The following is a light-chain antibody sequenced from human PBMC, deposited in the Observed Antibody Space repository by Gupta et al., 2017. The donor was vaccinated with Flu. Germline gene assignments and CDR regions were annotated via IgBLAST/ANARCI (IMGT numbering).Light chain of an antibody. CDR1: QALSSY. CDR2: AAS. CDR3: QHSGT. J-gene: IGKJ3*01. V-gene: IGKV1-39*01. Sequence: DIQMTQSPSSLSASIGDRVTITCRTSQALSSYLNWYQQKPGKAPKVLIYAASVLQSGVTARFSGSGSGTDFTRTISSLQPEDFATYDCQHSGTFGPGTKVDI.